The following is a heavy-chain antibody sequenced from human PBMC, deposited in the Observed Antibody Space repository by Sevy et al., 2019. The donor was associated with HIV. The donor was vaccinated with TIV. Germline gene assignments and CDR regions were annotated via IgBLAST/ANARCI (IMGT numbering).Heavy chain of an antibody. J-gene: IGHJ4*02. CDR2: IKSKTDGGTT. CDR1: GFTFSNAW. D-gene: IGHD2-21*01. CDR3: TTDPLRGLQPDFDY. Sequence: GGSLRLSCAASGFTFSNAWMSWVRQAPGKGLEWVGRIKSKTDGGTTDYAAPVKGRFTISRDDSKNTLYLQMNSLKTVDTAVYYCTTDPLRGLQPDFDYWGQGTPVTVSS. V-gene: IGHV3-15*01.